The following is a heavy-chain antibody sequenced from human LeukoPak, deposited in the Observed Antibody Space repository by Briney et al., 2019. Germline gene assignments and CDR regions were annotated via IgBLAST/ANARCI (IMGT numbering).Heavy chain of an antibody. J-gene: IGHJ4*02. D-gene: IGHD6-13*01. CDR3: ARDGSSWYYFDY. V-gene: IGHV1-2*02. Sequence: ASVKVSCKASGYTFTGNNMHWVRQAPGQGLEWMGWSNPDSGVTNYAQKFQGRITMTRDTSIGTAYMELSSLRSDDTAVYYCARDGSSWYYFDYWGQGTMVTVSS. CDR1: GYTFTGNN. CDR2: SNPDSGVT.